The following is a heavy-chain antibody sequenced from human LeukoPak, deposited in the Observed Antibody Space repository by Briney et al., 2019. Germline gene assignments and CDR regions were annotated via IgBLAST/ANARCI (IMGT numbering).Heavy chain of an antibody. J-gene: IGHJ5*02. D-gene: IGHD2-2*01. CDR3: ARTCSSTSCYTNWFDP. CDR2: ISAYNGNT. Sequence: ASVKVSCKASGYTFTSYGISWVRQAPGQGLEWMGWISAYNGNTNYAQKLQGRVTMTTDTSTSTAYMELRSLRSGDTAVYYCARTCSSTSCYTNWFDPWGQGTLVTVSS. CDR1: GYTFTSYG. V-gene: IGHV1-18*01.